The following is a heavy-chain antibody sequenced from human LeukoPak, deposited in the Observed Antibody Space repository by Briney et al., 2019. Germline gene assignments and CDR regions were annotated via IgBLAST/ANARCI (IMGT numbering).Heavy chain of an antibody. CDR3: ARGKQWELGWLDP. Sequence: GASVKVSCKASGYTFTGYYMHWVRQAPGQGLEWIGWINPNSGGTNYAQKFQGRVTMTRDTSISTAYMELSRLRSDDTAVYYCARGKQWELGWLDPWGQGTLVTVSS. J-gene: IGHJ5*02. D-gene: IGHD1-26*01. V-gene: IGHV1-2*02. CDR1: GYTFTGYY. CDR2: INPNSGGT.